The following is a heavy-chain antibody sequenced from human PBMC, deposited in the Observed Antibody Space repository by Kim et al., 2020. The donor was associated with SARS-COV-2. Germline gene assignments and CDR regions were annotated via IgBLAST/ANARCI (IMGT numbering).Heavy chain of an antibody. CDR3: ARDSGNFSCDY. CDR1: GFTFSTHG. J-gene: IGHJ4*02. Sequence: GGSLRLSYAASGFTFSTHGMHWVRQAPGKGLEWVAVIWYDGRNKYYADSVKGRFTISRDNSKNTVYLQMNSLRAEDTAVYYCARDSGNFSCDYWGQGTLVIVSS. D-gene: IGHD1-26*01. CDR2: IWYDGRNK. V-gene: IGHV3-33*01.